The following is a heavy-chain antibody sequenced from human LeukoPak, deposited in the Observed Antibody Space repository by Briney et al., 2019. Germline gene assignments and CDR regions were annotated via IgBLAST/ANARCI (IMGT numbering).Heavy chain of an antibody. V-gene: IGHV4-34*01. CDR1: GGSFSGYY. CDR3: ARAFADTFDT. J-gene: IGHJ3*02. CDR2: INHSGST. Sequence: SETLSLTCAVYGGSFSGYYWSWIRQPPGKGLEWIGEINHSGSTNYNPSLKSRVTISVDTSKNQFSLKVSSVTAADTAVYYCARAFADTFDTWGQGTMVTVSS.